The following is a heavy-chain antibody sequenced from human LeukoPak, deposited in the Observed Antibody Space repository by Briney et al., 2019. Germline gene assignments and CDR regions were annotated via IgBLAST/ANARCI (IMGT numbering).Heavy chain of an antibody. CDR3: ARAIVGATLPPFDY. CDR1: GGSISSGGYY. CDR2: IYHSGST. Sequence: SETLSLTYTVSGGSISSGGYYWSWIRQPPGKGLEWIGYIYHSGSTYYNPSLKSRVTISVDRSKNQFSLKLSSVTAADTAVYYCARAIVGATLPPFDYWGQGTLVTVSS. J-gene: IGHJ4*02. V-gene: IGHV4-30-2*01. D-gene: IGHD1-26*01.